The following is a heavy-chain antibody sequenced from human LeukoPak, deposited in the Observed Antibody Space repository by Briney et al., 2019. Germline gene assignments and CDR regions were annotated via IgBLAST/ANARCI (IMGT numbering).Heavy chain of an antibody. Sequence: GGSLRLSCTASGFTFGDYAMTWVRQAPGKGLEWVGFTRSKAYGGTTEYAASVKGRFTISRDDSKSIAYLQMNSLKTEDTAVYYCTRDQTPYYWGQGTLVTVSS. V-gene: IGHV3-49*04. CDR3: TRDQTPYY. CDR2: TRSKAYGGTT. J-gene: IGHJ4*02. CDR1: GFTFGDYA.